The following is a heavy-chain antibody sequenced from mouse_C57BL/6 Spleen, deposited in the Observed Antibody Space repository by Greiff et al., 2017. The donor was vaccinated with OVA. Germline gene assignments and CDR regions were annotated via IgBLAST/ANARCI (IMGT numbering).Heavy chain of an antibody. CDR2: ISSGGSYT. CDR3: ARHEGMDY. Sequence: VQLQQSGGDLVKPGGSLKLSCAASGFTFSSYGMSWVRQTPDKRLEWVATISSGGSYTYYPDSVKGRFTISRDNAKNTLYLQMSSLKSEDTAMYYCARHEGMDYWGQGTSVTVSS. V-gene: IGHV5-6*01. CDR1: GFTFSSYG. J-gene: IGHJ4*01.